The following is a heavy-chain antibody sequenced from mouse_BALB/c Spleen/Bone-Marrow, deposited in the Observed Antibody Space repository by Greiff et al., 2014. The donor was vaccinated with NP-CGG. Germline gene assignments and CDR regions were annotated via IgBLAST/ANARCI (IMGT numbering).Heavy chain of an antibody. CDR1: GYSFTGYF. D-gene: IGHD2-3*01. V-gene: IGHV1-20*02. J-gene: IGHJ4*01. CDR2: ISPYNGDT. Sequence: EVQLVESGPELVKPGASVKISCKASGYSFTGYFMNWVMQSHGKSLEWIGRISPYNGDTFYNQKFKGKATLTVDKSSSTAHMELRSLASEDSAVYYCARGGLLRAMDYWGQGTSVTVSS. CDR3: ARGGLLRAMDY.